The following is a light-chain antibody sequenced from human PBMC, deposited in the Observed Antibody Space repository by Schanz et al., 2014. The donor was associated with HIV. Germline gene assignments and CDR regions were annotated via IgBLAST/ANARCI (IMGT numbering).Light chain of an antibody. CDR1: QGISRW. Sequence: DSQMTQSPSSLSASVGDRVTITCRASQGISRWLAWYQHNPGKAPRLLIYETSTLQSGVPSRFSGSGSGTDFTLTISSLQPEDFATYYCQQTYTTPSITFGQGTRLEIK. J-gene: IGKJ5*01. CDR2: ETS. V-gene: IGKV1-12*01. CDR3: QQTYTTPSIT.